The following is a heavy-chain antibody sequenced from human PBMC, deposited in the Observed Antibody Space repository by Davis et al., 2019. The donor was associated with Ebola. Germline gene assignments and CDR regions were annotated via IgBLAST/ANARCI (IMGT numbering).Heavy chain of an antibody. CDR1: GFTFSSYA. V-gene: IGHV3-23*01. Sequence: GESLKISCAASGFTFSSYAMSWVRQAPGKGLEWVSGIMGGNGKSYYSESVKGRFTISRDNTKNTVFLQMNSLTVEDTAVYYCAKEAFAGSTRIDWFDPWGQGILVTVSS. J-gene: IGHJ5*02. D-gene: IGHD2-15*01. CDR3: AKEAFAGSTRIDWFDP. CDR2: IMGGNGKS.